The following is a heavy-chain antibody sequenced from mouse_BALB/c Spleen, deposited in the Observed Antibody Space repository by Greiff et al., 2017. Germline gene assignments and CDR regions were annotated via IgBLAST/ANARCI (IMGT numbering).Heavy chain of an antibody. J-gene: IGHJ4*01. D-gene: IGHD4-1*01. V-gene: IGHV2-9*02. Sequence: QVQLQQSGPGLVAPSQSLSITCTVSGFSLTSYGVHWVRQPPGKGLEWLGVIWAGGSTNYNSALMSRLSISKDNSKSQVFLKMNSLQTDDTAMYYCARELTGYYYAMDYWGQGTSVTVSS. CDR2: IWAGGST. CDR3: ARELTGYYYAMDY. CDR1: GFSLTSYG.